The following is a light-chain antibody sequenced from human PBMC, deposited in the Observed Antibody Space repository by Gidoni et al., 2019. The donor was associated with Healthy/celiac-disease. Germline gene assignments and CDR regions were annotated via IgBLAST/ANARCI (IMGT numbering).Light chain of an antibody. Sequence: EIVMTQSPATLSVSPGERATLSCRASQSVSSNLAWYQQKPGQAPRLLIYGASTRATGIPARFSGSGSGTEFTLTISSLQSEDFAVYYCQQYNNWPLLTFXXXTRLEIK. V-gene: IGKV3-15*01. CDR2: GAS. J-gene: IGKJ5*01. CDR3: QQYNNWPLLT. CDR1: QSVSSN.